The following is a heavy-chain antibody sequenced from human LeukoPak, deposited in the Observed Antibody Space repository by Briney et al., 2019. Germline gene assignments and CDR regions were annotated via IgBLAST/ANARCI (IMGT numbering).Heavy chain of an antibody. V-gene: IGHV4-31*03. CDR3: ARVVLGYWSGGSCFGRWFDP. Sequence: SETLSLTCTVSAGFISSGRYYWSWIRQHPGKGLEWIGYIYYSRSTYYNPSLQSRVTISVDTSKNQFSLKLSSVTAADTAVYYCARVVLGYWSGGSCFGRWFDPWGQGTLVTVSS. CDR2: IYYSRST. CDR1: AGFISSGRYY. D-gene: IGHD2-15*01. J-gene: IGHJ5*02.